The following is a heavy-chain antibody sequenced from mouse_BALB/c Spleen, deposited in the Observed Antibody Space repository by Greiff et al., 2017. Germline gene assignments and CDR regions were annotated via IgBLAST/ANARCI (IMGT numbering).Heavy chain of an antibody. Sequence: EVKVEESGGGLVKPGGSLKLSCAASGFTFSSYTMSWVRQTPEKRLEWVATISSGGGNTYYPDSVKGRFTISRDNAKNNLYLQMSSLRSEDTALYYCARYTILYYYAMDYWGQGTSVTVSS. V-gene: IGHV5-9*03. CDR3: ARYTILYYYAMDY. CDR2: ISSGGGNT. D-gene: IGHD6-5*01. CDR1: GFTFSSYT. J-gene: IGHJ4*01.